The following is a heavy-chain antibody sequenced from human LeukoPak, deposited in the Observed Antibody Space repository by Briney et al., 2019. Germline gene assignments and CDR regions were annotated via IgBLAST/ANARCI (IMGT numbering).Heavy chain of an antibody. J-gene: IGHJ4*02. D-gene: IGHD3-3*01. CDR2: ISNSADST. V-gene: IGHV3-23*01. Sequence: GGSLRLSCAASGFIFSNYAMSWVRQTPGKGLEWVSGISNSADSTYYAASVKGRSTVSRDNYKNMLYLQVNSLRAEDTAVYYCAKDRDFLSGYYDFDHWGQGTLVTVSS. CDR3: AKDRDFLSGYYDFDH. CDR1: GFIFSNYA.